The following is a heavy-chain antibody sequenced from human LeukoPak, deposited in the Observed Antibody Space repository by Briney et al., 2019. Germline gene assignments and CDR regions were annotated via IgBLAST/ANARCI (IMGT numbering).Heavy chain of an antibody. D-gene: IGHD3-22*01. CDR1: GFTFSSYS. Sequence: PGGSLRLSCAAAGFTFSSYSMSWVRQAPGKGLEWVSSISSGSTYRYYADSVRGQFTISRDTAENSLYLQMNSLRAEDTAVYYCARENTYYSDVSGYHDGPIDYWGQGTLVTVSS. J-gene: IGHJ4*02. CDR3: ARENTYYSDVSGYHDGPIDY. CDR2: ISSGSTYR. V-gene: IGHV3-21*01.